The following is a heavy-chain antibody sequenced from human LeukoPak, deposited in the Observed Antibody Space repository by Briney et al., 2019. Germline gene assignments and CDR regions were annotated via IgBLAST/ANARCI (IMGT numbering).Heavy chain of an antibody. CDR2: INAGNGNT. D-gene: IGHD3-3*01. V-gene: IGHV1-3*03. CDR3: AREGSRITIFGVVTDAFDI. Sequence: ASVKVSCKASGYTFTSYAMHWVRQAPGQRLEWMGWINAGNGNTKYSQEFQGRVTINRDTSASTAYMELSSLRSEDMAVYYCAREGSRITIFGVVTDAFDIWGQGTMVTVSS. J-gene: IGHJ3*02. CDR1: GYTFTSYA.